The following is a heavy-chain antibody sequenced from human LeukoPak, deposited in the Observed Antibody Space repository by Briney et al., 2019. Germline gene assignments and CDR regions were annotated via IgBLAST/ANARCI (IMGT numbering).Heavy chain of an antibody. V-gene: IGHV3-23*01. J-gene: IGHJ4*02. D-gene: IGHD3-10*01. CDR3: ATLSGALDY. CDR2: ISGSDDNT. CDR1: GFTFSSYA. Sequence: GGSLRLSCAASGFTFSSYAMSWVRQAPGKGLEWVSIISGSDDNTYYADSVKGRFTISRDNAKNSLYLQMNSLRAEDTAVYYCATLSGALDYWGQGTLVTVSS.